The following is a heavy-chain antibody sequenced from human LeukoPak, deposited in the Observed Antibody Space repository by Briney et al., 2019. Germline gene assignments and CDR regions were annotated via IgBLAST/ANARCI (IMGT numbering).Heavy chain of an antibody. CDR1: GGSISSGGYY. CDR2: IYYSGST. V-gene: IGHV4-61*08. CDR3: ATTRGWYRFDY. D-gene: IGHD2-15*01. Sequence: PSETLSLTCTVSGGSISSGGYYWSWIRQPPGKGLEWIGYIYYSGSTNYNPSLKSRVTISVDTSKNQFSLKLSSVTAADTAVYYCATTRGWYRFDYWGQGTLVTVSS. J-gene: IGHJ4*02.